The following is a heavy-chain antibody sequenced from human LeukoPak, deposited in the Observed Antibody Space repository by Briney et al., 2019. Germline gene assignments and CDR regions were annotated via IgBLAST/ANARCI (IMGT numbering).Heavy chain of an antibody. J-gene: IGHJ2*01. CDR2: IISIFGTA. Sequence: ASVKVSCKASGGTFSSYAISWVRQAPGQGLEWMGGIISIFGTANYAQKFQGRVTITTDESTSTAYMELSSLRSEDTAVYYCARSGALERYWYFDLWGRGTLVTVSS. V-gene: IGHV1-69*05. CDR1: GGTFSSYA. CDR3: ARSGALERYWYFDL. D-gene: IGHD6-25*01.